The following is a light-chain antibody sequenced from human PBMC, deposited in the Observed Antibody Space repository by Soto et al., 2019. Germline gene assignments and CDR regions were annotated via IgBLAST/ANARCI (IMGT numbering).Light chain of an antibody. CDR2: DVS. V-gene: IGLV2-14*01. CDR1: SSDVGGYNY. Sequence: QSALTQPASVSGSPGQSITISCTGTSSDVGGYNYVSWYQQHPGKAPKLMIYDVSHRPSGVSNRFSGYKSGNTASLTISGLQAEDEADYYCSSYTSSSTLDVFGTGTKLTVL. CDR3: SSYTSSSTLDV. J-gene: IGLJ1*01.